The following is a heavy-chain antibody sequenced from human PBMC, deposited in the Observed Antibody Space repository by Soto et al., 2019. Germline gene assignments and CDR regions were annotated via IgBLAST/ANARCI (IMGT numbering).Heavy chain of an antibody. CDR2: IFYSGST. Sequence: TSETLSLTCTVSGGSSSSSSYYWGGIRQPPGKGLEWIGSIFYSGSTYYNPSLKSRVTISVDTSKNQFSLKLTSVTAADTAVYYCARVWGGAFDFWGQGTMVTVSS. CDR3: ARVWGGAFDF. D-gene: IGHD3-10*01. J-gene: IGHJ3*01. CDR1: GGSSSSSSYY. V-gene: IGHV4-39*01.